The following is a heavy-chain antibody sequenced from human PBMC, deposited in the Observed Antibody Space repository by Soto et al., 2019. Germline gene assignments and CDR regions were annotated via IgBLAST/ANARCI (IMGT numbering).Heavy chain of an antibody. V-gene: IGHV1-69*06. CDR2: IIPIFGTA. CDR1: GSTISGYA. J-gene: IGHJ3*02. Sequence: SAVKVSCKASGSTISGYAISWVRQAPGQGLEWMGGIIPIFGTANYAQKFQGRVTITADKSTSTAYMERRSLRSEDTAVYYCASPVYDSSGYGGVGVYFVILGQATMVTV. D-gene: IGHD3-22*01. CDR3: ASPVYDSSGYGGVGVYFVI.